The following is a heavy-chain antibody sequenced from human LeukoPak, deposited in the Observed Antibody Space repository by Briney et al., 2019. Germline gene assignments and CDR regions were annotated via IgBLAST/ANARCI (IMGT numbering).Heavy chain of an antibody. Sequence: GGSLRLSCAASGFTFSSYSMNWVRQAPGKGLEWVSSISSSSSYIYYADSVKGRFTFSRDNAKNSLYLQMNSLRAEDTAVYYCARGMIHREVTCSSTSCYWEYYFDYWGQGTLVTVSS. J-gene: IGHJ4*02. CDR1: GFTFSSYS. CDR3: ARGMIHREVTCSSTSCYWEYYFDY. CDR2: ISSSSSYI. D-gene: IGHD2-2*01. V-gene: IGHV3-21*01.